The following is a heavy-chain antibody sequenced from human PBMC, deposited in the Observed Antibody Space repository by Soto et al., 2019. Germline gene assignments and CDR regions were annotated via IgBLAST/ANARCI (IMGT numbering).Heavy chain of an antibody. J-gene: IGHJ5*02. V-gene: IGHV3-30*18. Sequence: QVQLVESGGGVVQPGGSLKLACAASGFTVATTGMHWVRQAPGKGLEWVAMISHSGTEKQYGDSVQGRFTISRDNAKNTLYLQMSSLGPEDTAIYYCAQDWGSSGWFNWFNPWGQGVLVTVSS. CDR1: GFTVATTG. D-gene: IGHD6-19*01. CDR3: AQDWGSSGWFNWFNP. CDR2: ISHSGTEK.